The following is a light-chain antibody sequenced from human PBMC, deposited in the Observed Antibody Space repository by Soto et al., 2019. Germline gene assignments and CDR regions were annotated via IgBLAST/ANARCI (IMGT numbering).Light chain of an antibody. Sequence: EIVMTQSPATLSVSPGEGATLSCRASQSVSSNLAWYQQNPGQAPRLLIFGASTRATGIPARFSGSGSGAEFSLTISALQSEDFAIYYCQQYSNWPLTFGGGTKVGIK. CDR3: QQYSNWPLT. CDR1: QSVSSN. J-gene: IGKJ4*01. CDR2: GAS. V-gene: IGKV3-15*01.